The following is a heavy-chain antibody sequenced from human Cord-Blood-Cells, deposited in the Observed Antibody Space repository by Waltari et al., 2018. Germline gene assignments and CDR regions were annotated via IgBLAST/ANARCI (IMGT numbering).Heavy chain of an antibody. V-gene: IGHV1-24*01. CDR2: VDPEDGEK. Sequence: QVQLVQSGAEVKKPGASVKVSCKVSGYTLTELSMHWVRQAPAKGLEVMGGVDPEDGEKIYAQKCQGRVTMTEDTSTDTAYMELSSLRAEGTAVYYCATARDPIMITFGGDAFDIWGQGTMVTVSS. CDR1: GYTLTELS. CDR3: ATARDPIMITFGGDAFDI. J-gene: IGHJ3*02. D-gene: IGHD3-16*01.